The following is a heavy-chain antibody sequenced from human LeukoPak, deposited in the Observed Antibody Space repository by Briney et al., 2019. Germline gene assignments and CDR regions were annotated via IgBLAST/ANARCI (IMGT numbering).Heavy chain of an antibody. D-gene: IGHD1-26*01. CDR2: ISGSSSYI. CDR3: AREYSGSYWVFDY. Sequence: PGGSLRLSCAASGFTVSSNYMSWVRQAPGKGLEWVSSISGSSSYIYFADSVKGRFTISRDNAKNSLYLQMNSLRAEDTAVYYCAREYSGSYWVFDYWGQGSLVTVSS. CDR1: GFTVSSNY. V-gene: IGHV3-21*01. J-gene: IGHJ4*02.